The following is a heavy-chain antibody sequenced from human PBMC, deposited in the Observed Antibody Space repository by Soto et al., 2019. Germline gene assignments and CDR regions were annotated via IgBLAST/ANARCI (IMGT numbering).Heavy chain of an antibody. J-gene: IGHJ6*02. D-gene: IGHD1-7*01. CDR1: GGSFSGYY. V-gene: IGHV4-34*01. CDR3: ARGGSYNWNWFVYYYGMDV. Sequence: SETLSLTCAVYGGSFSGYYWSWIRQPPGKGLEWIGEINHSGSTNYNPSLKSRVTISVDTSKNQFSLKLSSVTAADTAVYYCARGGSYNWNWFVYYYGMDVWGQGTTVTVSS. CDR2: INHSGST.